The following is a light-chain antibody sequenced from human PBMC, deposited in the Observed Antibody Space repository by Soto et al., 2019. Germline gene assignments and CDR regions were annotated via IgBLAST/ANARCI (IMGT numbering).Light chain of an antibody. CDR3: QSYDNSLRGWV. Sequence: QSALTQPPSLSGAPGQRVTISCTGSISNIGAGYDVHWYQQFPGTSPKRLIYGNSNRPSGVPDRFSGSKSGTSASLAITGLQAEDEADYYCQSYDNSLRGWVFGGGTKLTVL. CDR2: GNS. CDR1: ISNIGAGYD. J-gene: IGLJ3*02. V-gene: IGLV1-40*01.